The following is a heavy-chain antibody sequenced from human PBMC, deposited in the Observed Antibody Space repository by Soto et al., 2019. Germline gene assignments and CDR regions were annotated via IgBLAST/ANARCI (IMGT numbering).Heavy chain of an antibody. D-gene: IGHD2-21*02. CDR1: GYSFTSYW. J-gene: IGHJ4*02. V-gene: IGHV5-51*01. CDR2: IYPGDSDT. CDR3: ARRPIYCGGDCYFDY. Sequence: GESLKISCKGSGYSFTSYWIGWVRQMPGKGLEWMGIIYPGDSDTRYSPSFQGQGTISADKSISTAYLQWSSLKASDTAMYYCARRPIYCGGDCYFDYWGQGTLVTVSS.